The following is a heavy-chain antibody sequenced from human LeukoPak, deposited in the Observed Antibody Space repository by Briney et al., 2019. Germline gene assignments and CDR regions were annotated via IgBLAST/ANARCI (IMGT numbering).Heavy chain of an antibody. CDR1: GFTFSDYY. CDR2: IISSGSTI. Sequence: GSLRLSCAASGFTFSDYYMSWIRQAPGKGLEWGSYIISSGSTIYYADSVKGRFTISRDNAKDLLYLQINSLRAQDRALYCWARDQYRDYEQYWRQGPLVRVPS. CDR3: ARDQYRDYEQY. J-gene: IGHJ1*01. D-gene: IGHD4-17*01. V-gene: IGHV3-11*04.